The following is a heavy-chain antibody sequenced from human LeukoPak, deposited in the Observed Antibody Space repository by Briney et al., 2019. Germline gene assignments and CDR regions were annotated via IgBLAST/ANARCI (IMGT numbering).Heavy chain of an antibody. D-gene: IGHD3-10*01. CDR3: ARDRGSGSYYYMDV. J-gene: IGHJ6*03. CDR2: IIPIFGTA. CDR1: GSTFSSYA. Sequence: SVKVFCKASGSTFSSYAIRWVRQAPGQGLEWMGGIIPIFGTANYAQKFQGRVTITTDESTSTAYMELTSLRSEDTPVYYCARDRGSGSYYYMDVWGKGTTVTVSS. V-gene: IGHV1-69*05.